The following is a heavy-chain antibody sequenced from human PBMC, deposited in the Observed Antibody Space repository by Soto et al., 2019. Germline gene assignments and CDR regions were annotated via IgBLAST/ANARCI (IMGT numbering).Heavy chain of an antibody. CDR2: ISAYNGNT. D-gene: IGHD2-15*01. J-gene: IGHJ4*02. Sequence: GASVKVSCKASGYTFTIYGISWVRQAPGQGLEWMGWISAYNGNTNYAQKLQGRVTMTTDTSTSTAYMELRSLRSDDTAVYYCARDYCSGGSCYFDYWGQGTLVTVSS. V-gene: IGHV1-18*01. CDR3: ARDYCSGGSCYFDY. CDR1: GYTFTIYG.